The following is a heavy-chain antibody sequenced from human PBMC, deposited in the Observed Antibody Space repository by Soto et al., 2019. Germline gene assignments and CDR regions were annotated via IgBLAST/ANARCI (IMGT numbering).Heavy chain of an antibody. V-gene: IGHV1-69*13. CDR3: ARGGGSSTHQFPFDP. J-gene: IGHJ5*02. CDR1: GGTFSSYA. CDR2: IIPIFGTA. D-gene: IGHD2-15*01. Sequence: SVKVSCKASGGTFSSYAISWVRQAPGQGLEWMGGIIPIFGTANYAQKFQGRVTITADESTSTAYMELSSLRSEDTAVYYCARGGGSSTHQFPFDPWGQGTLVTVSS.